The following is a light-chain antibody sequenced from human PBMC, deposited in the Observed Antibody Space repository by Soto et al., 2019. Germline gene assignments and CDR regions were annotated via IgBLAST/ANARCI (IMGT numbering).Light chain of an antibody. CDR3: QQRYDWPPLT. Sequence: EIVLTQSPDTLPLSPGERATLSCRASQSVRGFLAWYQQKPGQAPRLLIYDASNRATGIPARFSGSGSGTDFTLAISSLVPEDFAVSYCQQRYDWPPLTFGGGTKVEIK. CDR2: DAS. CDR1: QSVRGF. V-gene: IGKV3-11*01. J-gene: IGKJ4*01.